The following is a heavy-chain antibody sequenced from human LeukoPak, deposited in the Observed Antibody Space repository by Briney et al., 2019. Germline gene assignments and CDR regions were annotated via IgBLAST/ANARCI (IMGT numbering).Heavy chain of an antibody. CDR1: GGSISSSNYY. D-gene: IGHD5-12*01. V-gene: IGHV4-39*07. CDR2: VYYSGST. CDR3: ARLIFSGYDSEWYFDY. J-gene: IGHJ4*02. Sequence: SETLSLTCTVSGGSISSSNYYWGWIRQPPGKGLECIGSVYYSGSTNYNPSLKSRVTISVDTSKNQFSLQLSSVTAADTAVYYCARLIFSGYDSEWYFDYWGQGTLVTVSS.